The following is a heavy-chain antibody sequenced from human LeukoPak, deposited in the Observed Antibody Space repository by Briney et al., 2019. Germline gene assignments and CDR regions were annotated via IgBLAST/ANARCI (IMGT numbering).Heavy chain of an antibody. CDR1: GFTLCRYW. Sequence: GGSLRLSCAASGFTLCRYWMSWVRQAPGKGLEWVDNIKHDGSEKYYVDSVKGRFTISRDNAKNSLYLQMNSLRGEDTAVYYCARDRDYYNYFEYWGQGTLVTVSS. CDR3: ARDRDYYNYFEY. V-gene: IGHV3-7*04. J-gene: IGHJ4*02. D-gene: IGHD3-10*01. CDR2: IKHDGSEK.